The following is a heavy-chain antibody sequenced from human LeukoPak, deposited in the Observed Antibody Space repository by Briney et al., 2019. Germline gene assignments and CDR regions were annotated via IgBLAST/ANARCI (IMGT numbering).Heavy chain of an antibody. CDR2: INHSGSA. D-gene: IGHD6-19*01. Sequence: SETLSLTCAVYGGSFSGYYWSWIRQPPGKGLEWIGEINHSGSANYNSSLKSRVTLSIDTSKNQFFLILSSVTAADTAVYYCARSAGYSSAWGQGTRVTASS. J-gene: IGHJ5*02. V-gene: IGHV4-34*01. CDR3: ARSAGYSSA. CDR1: GGSFSGYY.